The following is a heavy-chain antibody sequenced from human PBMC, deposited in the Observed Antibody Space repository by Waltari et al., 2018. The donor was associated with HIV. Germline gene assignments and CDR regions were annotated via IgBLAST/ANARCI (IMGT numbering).Heavy chain of an antibody. J-gene: IGHJ6*02. V-gene: IGHV1-18*01. CDR3: ARDSQVGRQNYFYYGMDV. D-gene: IGHD3-10*01. CDR1: GYTFSSVG. CDR2: SSGYNGKT. Sequence: QIQLVQAGAEVKTPGASVTVSCQACGYTFSSVGMSWVGQAPGQGPEWMGWSSGYNGKTNYAQKFQGRVTMTTDTSTSTVYMDLRRLRSDDTAVYFCARDSQVGRQNYFYYGMDVWGQGTTVTVSS.